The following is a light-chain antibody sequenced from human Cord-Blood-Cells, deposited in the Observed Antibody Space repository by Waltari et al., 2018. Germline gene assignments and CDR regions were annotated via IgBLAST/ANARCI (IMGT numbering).Light chain of an antibody. CDR1: SSDVGGSNY. Sequence: QSALTQPASVSGSPGQSIPNPCTGTSSDVGGSNYAPWYQQHPGKAPKLMIYEVSNRPSGVSNRFSGSKSGNTASLTISGLQAEDEADYYCSSYTSSSTLYVFGTGTKVTVL. CDR3: SSYTSSSTLYV. J-gene: IGLJ1*01. CDR2: EVS. V-gene: IGLV2-14*01.